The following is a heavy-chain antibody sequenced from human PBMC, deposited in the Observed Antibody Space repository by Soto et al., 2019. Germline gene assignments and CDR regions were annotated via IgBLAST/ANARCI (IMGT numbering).Heavy chain of an antibody. Sequence: ASVKVSCKASGYTFTRYGISWVRQAPGQGLEWMGWISGYNGDANYAQRFQGRVTITADESTSTAYIELSSLRSEDTAVYYCARDLNGASQNFYGMDIWGQGTTVTVSS. CDR1: GYTFTRYG. CDR2: ISGYNGDA. J-gene: IGHJ6*02. CDR3: ARDLNGASQNFYGMDI. V-gene: IGHV1-18*01. D-gene: IGHD1-1*01.